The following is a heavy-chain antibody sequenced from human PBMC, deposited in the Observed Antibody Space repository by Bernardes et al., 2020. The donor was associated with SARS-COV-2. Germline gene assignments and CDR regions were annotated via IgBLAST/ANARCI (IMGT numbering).Heavy chain of an antibody. CDR1: GYTFTGYY. D-gene: IGHD6-13*01. V-gene: IGHV1-2*02. CDR2: INPNSGGT. J-gene: IGHJ6*03. Sequence: ASVKVSCKASGYTFTGYYMHWVRQAPGQGLEWMGWINPNSGGTNYAQKFQGRVTMTRDTSISTAYMELSRLRSDDTAVYYCARGAAAALSLYYYYYYYMDVWGKGTTVTVSS. CDR3: ARGAAAALSLYYYYYYYMDV.